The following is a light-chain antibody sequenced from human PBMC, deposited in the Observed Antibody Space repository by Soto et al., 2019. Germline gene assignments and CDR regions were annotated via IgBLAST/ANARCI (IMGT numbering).Light chain of an antibody. J-gene: IGLJ2*01. CDR3: SSYTTSTTRV. Sequence: QSVLTQPASVSGSPGQSITISCTGTSSDVGGYNYVSWYQQHPGKAPKLMIYDVSNRPSGVYNRFSGSKSGNTSSLTISWLQAEDEAYYYGSSYTTSTTRVFGGGTKLTVL. V-gene: IGLV2-14*01. CDR1: SSDVGGYNY. CDR2: DVS.